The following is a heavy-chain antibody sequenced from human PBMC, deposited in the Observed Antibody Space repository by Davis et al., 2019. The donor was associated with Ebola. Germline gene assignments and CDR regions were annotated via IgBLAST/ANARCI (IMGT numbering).Heavy chain of an antibody. D-gene: IGHD4-17*01. CDR1: GFTFGDYA. CDR2: ISYDGDNN. CDR3: ARGAYGDYIVKAFDI. V-gene: IGHV3-30*04. J-gene: IGHJ3*02. Sequence: PGGSLRLSCTASGFTFGDYAMSWVRQAPGKGLEWVAVISYDGDNNYHADSVQGRFTISRDNSKNTLYLQMNSLRAEDTAIYYCARGAYGDYIVKAFDIWGQGTKVTVSS.